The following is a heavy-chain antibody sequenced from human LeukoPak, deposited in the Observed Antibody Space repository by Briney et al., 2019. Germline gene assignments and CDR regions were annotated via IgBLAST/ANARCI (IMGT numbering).Heavy chain of an antibody. J-gene: IGHJ1*01. CDR1: GASLRALG. CDR2: LPYDGRHK. V-gene: IGHV3-30*18. Sequence: GGSLRPSCAAHGASLRALGMSSVPHDPGHGEAQVPRLPYDGRHKYYSDSVKARFTISRDNSKNTLYLQMNSQRAEDTAVYYCAKTRASSWFRNAEYFQHWRQGTLVTVSS. D-gene: IGHD6-13*01. CDR3: AKTRASSWFRNAEYFQH.